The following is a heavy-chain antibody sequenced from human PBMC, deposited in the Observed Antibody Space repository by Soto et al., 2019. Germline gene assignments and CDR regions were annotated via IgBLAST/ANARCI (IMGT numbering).Heavy chain of an antibody. CDR2: ISSSSSTI. Sequence: KGLEWVSYISSSSSTIYYADSVKGRFTISRDNAKNSLYLQMNSLRDEDTAVYYCARVTLNPHDYGGNWEDWGQGTLVTVSS. V-gene: IGHV3-48*02. D-gene: IGHD4-17*01. CDR3: ARVTLNPHDYGGNWED. J-gene: IGHJ4*02.